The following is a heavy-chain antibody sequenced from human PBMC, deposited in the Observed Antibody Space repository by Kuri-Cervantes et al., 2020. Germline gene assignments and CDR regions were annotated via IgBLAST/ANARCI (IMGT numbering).Heavy chain of an antibody. J-gene: IGHJ4*02. D-gene: IGHD3-16*01. CDR2: ISWNSGTI. Sequence: GGSLRLSCAASGFTFDDYAMHWVRQVPGRGLEWVSGISWNSGTIGYADSVKGRFTISRDNAKNSLYLQMNSLRAEDTALYYCAKDLGQSLDYWGQGTLVTVSS. V-gene: IGHV3-9*01. CDR3: AKDLGQSLDY. CDR1: GFTFDDYA.